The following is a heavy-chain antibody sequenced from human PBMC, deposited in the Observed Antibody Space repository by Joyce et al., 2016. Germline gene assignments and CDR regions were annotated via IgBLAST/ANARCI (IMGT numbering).Heavy chain of an antibody. V-gene: IGHV3-7*04. CDR1: GFDFSSYW. CDR3: ARDHGYSAFDY. Sequence: VQLVESGGTLAQPGGSLRFSCAVSGFDFSSYWMTWVRQTPDRGLEFVANLNEEGSTRNLAASVRGRFTISRDDANNSLYLHMNSLRARDTAIYYCARDHGYSAFDYWGRGTPVTVSS. J-gene: IGHJ4*02. D-gene: IGHD5-24*01. CDR2: LNEEGSTR.